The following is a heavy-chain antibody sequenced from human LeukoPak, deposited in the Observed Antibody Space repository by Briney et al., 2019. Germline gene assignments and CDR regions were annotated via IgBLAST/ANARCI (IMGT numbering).Heavy chain of an antibody. CDR3: ARDFPYDILTGYYGGLTPDY. CDR1: GGSFSGYY. Sequence: SETLSLTCAVYGGSFSGYYWSWIRQPPGKGLEWIGEINHSGSTNYNPSLKSRVTISIDTSKNRFSLKLSSVTAADTAVYYCARDFPYDILTGYYGGLTPDYWGQGTLVTVSS. CDR2: INHSGST. J-gene: IGHJ4*02. V-gene: IGHV4-34*01. D-gene: IGHD3-9*01.